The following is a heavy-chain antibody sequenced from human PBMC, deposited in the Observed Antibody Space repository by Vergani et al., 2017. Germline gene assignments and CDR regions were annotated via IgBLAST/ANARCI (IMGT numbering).Heavy chain of an antibody. CDR1: GGSISSSSYY. V-gene: IGHV4-39*01. Sequence: QVQLQESGPGLVKPSETLSLTCTVSGGSISSSSYYWGWIRQPPGKGLEWIGSIYYSGTTYYNPSLKSRVTISVDTSKNQFSLKLSSVTAADTAVYYCARIGYSSGYWFDPWGQGTLVTVSS. CDR2: IYYSGTT. D-gene: IGHD6-19*01. CDR3: ARIGYSSGYWFDP. J-gene: IGHJ5*02.